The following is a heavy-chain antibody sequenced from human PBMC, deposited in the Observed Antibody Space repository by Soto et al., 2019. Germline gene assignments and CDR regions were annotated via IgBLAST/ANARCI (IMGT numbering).Heavy chain of an antibody. D-gene: IGHD2-15*01. CDR3: ARGLYCSGGSCRRSDAFDI. J-gene: IGHJ3*02. Sequence: QVQLQQWGAGLLKPSETLSLTCAVHGGSFSGYYWSWIRQPPGKGLEWIGEINHSGSTNYNPSLKSRVTISVDTSKNQFSLKLSSVTAADTAVYYCARGLYCSGGSCRRSDAFDIWGQGTMVTVSS. CDR1: GGSFSGYY. CDR2: INHSGST. V-gene: IGHV4-34*01.